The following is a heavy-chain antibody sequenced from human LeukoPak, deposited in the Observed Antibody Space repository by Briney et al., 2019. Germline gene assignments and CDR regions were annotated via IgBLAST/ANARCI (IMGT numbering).Heavy chain of an antibody. CDR2: IYPGDSDT. J-gene: IGHJ4*02. CDR1: GYSFTSYW. V-gene: IGHV5-51*01. CDR3: ASRGVGYSYGYGFDY. D-gene: IGHD5-18*01. Sequence: GESLKISCKGSGYSFTSYWIGWVRQMPGKGLEWMGIIYPGDSDTRYSTSFQGQVTISADKSISTAYLQWSSLKASDTAMYYCASRGVGYSYGYGFDYWGQGTLVTVSS.